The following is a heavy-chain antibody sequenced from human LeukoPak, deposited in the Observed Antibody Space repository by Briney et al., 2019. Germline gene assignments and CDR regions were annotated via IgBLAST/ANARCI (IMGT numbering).Heavy chain of an antibody. CDR3: ARSLVVGATYPYH. J-gene: IGHJ5*02. D-gene: IGHD1-26*01. V-gene: IGHV3-48*01. CDR1: GFTFSSYG. CDR2: ISSSSSTI. Sequence: PGGSLRLSCAASGFTFSSYGMTWVRQAPGKGLEWVSYISSSSSTIYYADSVKGRFTISRDNAKNSLYLQLNSLRAEETAVYYCARSLVVGATYPYHWGQGTQVTVSS.